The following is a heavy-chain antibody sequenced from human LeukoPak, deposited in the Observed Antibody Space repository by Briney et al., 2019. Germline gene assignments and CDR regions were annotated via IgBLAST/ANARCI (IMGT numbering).Heavy chain of an antibody. CDR2: ITSRSSSI. CDR1: GFTFSNYN. CDR3: ARDSRFGKLLIPYFDY. J-gene: IGHJ4*02. Sequence: PGGSLRLSCAASGFTFSNYNMNWVRQAPGKGLEWVSYITSRSSSIYYADSAKGRFTISRDNAQNSLCLQMNSLRDGDTAVYYCARDSRFGKLLIPYFDYWGQGTLVTVSS. V-gene: IGHV3-48*02. D-gene: IGHD3-10*01.